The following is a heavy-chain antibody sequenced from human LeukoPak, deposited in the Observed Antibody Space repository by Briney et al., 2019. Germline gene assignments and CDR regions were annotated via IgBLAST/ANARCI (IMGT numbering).Heavy chain of an antibody. Sequence: KTSETLSLTCTVSGGSISSGSHYWGWIRQPPGKGLEWIGAIHYSGSTYYNPSLKSRITISVDTSKNQFSLKLSSVTAADTAVHYCARHGVFGGNLAAFDIWGQGTMVTVSS. V-gene: IGHV4-39*01. J-gene: IGHJ3*02. D-gene: IGHD4-23*01. CDR3: ARHGVFGGNLAAFDI. CDR1: GGSISSGSHY. CDR2: IHYSGST.